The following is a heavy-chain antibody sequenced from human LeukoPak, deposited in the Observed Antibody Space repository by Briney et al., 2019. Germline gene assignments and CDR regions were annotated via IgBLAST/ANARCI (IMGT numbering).Heavy chain of an antibody. D-gene: IGHD2-8*01. J-gene: IGHJ3*02. V-gene: IGHV3-48*03. CDR1: GFTYSSYE. CDR2: ISSSGSTI. Sequence: GGSLRLSCAASGFTYSSYEMNWVRQAPGKGLEGVSYISSSGSTIYYAAFVKGLFTISRDNAKNSLYLQMNSLRAEDTAVYYCARKYCTNGVCYGLDAFDIWGQGTMVTVSS. CDR3: ARKYCTNGVCYGLDAFDI.